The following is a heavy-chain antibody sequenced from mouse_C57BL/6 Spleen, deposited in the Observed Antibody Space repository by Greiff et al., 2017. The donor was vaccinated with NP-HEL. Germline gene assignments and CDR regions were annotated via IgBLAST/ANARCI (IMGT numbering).Heavy chain of an antibody. V-gene: IGHV1-69*01. CDR2: IDPSDSYT. Sequence: QVQLQQPGAELVMPGASVKLFRKASGHTLPSYRMHWVKQRPGQGLEWIGEIDPSDSYTNYNQKFKGKSTLTVDKSSSTAYMQLSSLTSEDSAVYYCARGNAMDYWGQGTSVTVSS. J-gene: IGHJ4*01. CDR1: GHTLPSYR. CDR3: ARGNAMDY.